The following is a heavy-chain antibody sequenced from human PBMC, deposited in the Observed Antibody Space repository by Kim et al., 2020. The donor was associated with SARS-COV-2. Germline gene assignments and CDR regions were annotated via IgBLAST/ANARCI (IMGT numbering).Heavy chain of an antibody. V-gene: IGHV3-30*18. CDR3: AKDQSHERGYSYGYDY. CDR2: ISYDGSNK. J-gene: IGHJ4*02. CDR1: GFTFSSYG. D-gene: IGHD5-18*01. Sequence: GGSLRLSCAASGFTFSSYGMHWVRQAPGKGLEWVAVISYDGSNKYYADSVKGRFTISRDNSKNTLYLQMNSLRAEDTAVYYCAKDQSHERGYSYGYDYWGQGTLVTVSS.